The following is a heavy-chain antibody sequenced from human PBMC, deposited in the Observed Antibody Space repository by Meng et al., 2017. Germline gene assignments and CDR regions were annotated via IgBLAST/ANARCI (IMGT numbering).Heavy chain of an antibody. CDR1: GFTFSSYA. Sequence: GESLKISCAASGFTFSSYAMSWVRQAPGKGLEWVSAISGSGGSTYYADSVKGWFTISRNNSKNTLYLQMNSLRAEDTAVYYCAKDRRNGYNPLDYWGQGTLVTVSS. D-gene: IGHD5-24*01. V-gene: IGHV3-23*01. CDR3: AKDRRNGYNPLDY. J-gene: IGHJ4*02. CDR2: ISGSGGST.